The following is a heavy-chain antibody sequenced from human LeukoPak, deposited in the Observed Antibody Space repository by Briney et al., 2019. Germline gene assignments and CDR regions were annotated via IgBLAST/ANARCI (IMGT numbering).Heavy chain of an antibody. V-gene: IGHV4-61*02. J-gene: IGHJ1*01. CDR2: IYTSGST. CDR3: ARTSREYFQH. CDR1: GGSISIGSYY. Sequence: PSQTLSLTCTVSGGSISIGSYYWSWIRQPAGKGLEWIGRIYTSGSTNYNPSLKSRVTISVDTSKNQFSLKLSSVTAADTAVYYCARTSREYFQHWGQGTLVTVSS.